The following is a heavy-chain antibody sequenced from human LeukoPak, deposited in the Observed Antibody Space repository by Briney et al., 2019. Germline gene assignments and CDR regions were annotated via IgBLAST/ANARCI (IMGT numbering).Heavy chain of an antibody. V-gene: IGHV1-18*01. D-gene: IGHD3-22*01. Sequence: ASVKVSCKASGYTXTSFGISWVRQAPGQGLEWMGWISAYNGNTIYAQMLQGRVTMTTDTSTSTAYMELRSLRSDDTAVYYCARDLSSSYYYVFDYWGQGTLVTVSS. J-gene: IGHJ4*02. CDR1: GYTXTSFG. CDR2: ISAYNGNT. CDR3: ARDLSSSYYYVFDY.